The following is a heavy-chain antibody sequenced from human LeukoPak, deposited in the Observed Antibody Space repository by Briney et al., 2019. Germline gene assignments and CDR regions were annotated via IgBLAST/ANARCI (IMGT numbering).Heavy chain of an antibody. D-gene: IGHD3-22*01. Sequence: PGGSLRLFCAASGFTFSSYAMSWLRQAPGKGLEWVSAISGSGGSTYYADSVKGRFTISRDNSKNTLYLQMNSLRAEDTAVYYCAKTAAYYYDSSGYVLDYWGQGTLVTVSS. CDR1: GFTFSSYA. V-gene: IGHV3-23*01. CDR2: ISGSGGST. CDR3: AKTAAYYYDSSGYVLDY. J-gene: IGHJ4*02.